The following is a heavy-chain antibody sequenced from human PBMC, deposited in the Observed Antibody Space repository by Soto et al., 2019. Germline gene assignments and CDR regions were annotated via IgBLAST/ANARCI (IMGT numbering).Heavy chain of an antibody. CDR2: INHSGRT. Sequence: QVQLQQWGAGLLKPSETLSLTCAVYGGSFSGYYWSWIRQPPGKGLEWIGEINHSGRTNYNPSLKSQITISVDTTKNQFSLKLSSMTAADTAVYYCARGPATGDAFDIWGQGTMVTVSS. J-gene: IGHJ3*02. CDR3: ARGPATGDAFDI. V-gene: IGHV4-34*01. CDR1: GGSFSGYY.